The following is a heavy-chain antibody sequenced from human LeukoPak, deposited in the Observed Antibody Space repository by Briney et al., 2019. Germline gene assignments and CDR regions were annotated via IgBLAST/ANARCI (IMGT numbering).Heavy chain of an antibody. CDR1: GFTFSDYY. CDR3: ARVSSSPSWDAFDI. CDR2: ISSSGSTI. V-gene: IGHV3-11*04. Sequence: GGPLRLSCAASGFTFSDYYMSWIRQAPGKGLEWVSYISSSGSTIYYADSVKGRFTISRDNAKNSLYLQMNSLRAEDTAVYYCARVSSSPSWDAFDIWGQGTMVTVSS. D-gene: IGHD2-2*01. J-gene: IGHJ3*02.